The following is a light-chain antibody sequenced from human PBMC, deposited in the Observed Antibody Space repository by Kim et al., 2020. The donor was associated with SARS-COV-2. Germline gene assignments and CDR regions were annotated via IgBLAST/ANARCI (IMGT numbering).Light chain of an antibody. CDR2: AAS. J-gene: IGKJ2*01. Sequence: DIQMTQSPSSLSASVGDRVTITCRASQSISSYLNWYQQKPGKVPKLLIYAASSLQSGVSSRFSGSGSGTDFTLTISSLQPEDFATFYCQQSYSTPYTFGQGTKLEI. CDR3: QQSYSTPYT. CDR1: QSISSY. V-gene: IGKV1-39*01.